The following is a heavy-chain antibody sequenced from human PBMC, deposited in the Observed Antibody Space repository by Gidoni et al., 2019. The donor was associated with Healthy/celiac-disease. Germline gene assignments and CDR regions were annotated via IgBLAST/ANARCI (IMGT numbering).Heavy chain of an antibody. CDR3: AKDQVALWFRGQKNLGDNWFDP. D-gene: IGHD3-10*01. Sequence: EVQLLESGGGLVQPGGSLRLSCAASGFTFSSYAMSWVRQAPGKGLGLVSAISGSGCSTYDADSVKGRFTISRDNSKNTLYLQMNSLRAEDTAVYYCAKDQVALWFRGQKNLGDNWFDPWGQGTLVTVSS. CDR2: ISGSGCST. J-gene: IGHJ5*02. CDR1: GFTFSSYA. V-gene: IGHV3-23*01.